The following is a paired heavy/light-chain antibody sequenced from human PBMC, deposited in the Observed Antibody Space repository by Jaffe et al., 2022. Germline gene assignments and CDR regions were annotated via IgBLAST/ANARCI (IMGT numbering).Heavy chain of an antibody. Sequence: EVQLVESGGVVVQPGGSLRLSCAASGFTFDDYAMHWVRQAPGKGLEWVSLISWDGGSTYYADSVKGRFTISRDNSKNSLYLQMNSLRAEDTALYYCAKDIREAAAGTPYFDYWGQGTLVTVSS. CDR3: AKDIREAAAGTPYFDY. CDR1: GFTFDDYA. CDR2: ISWDGGST. J-gene: IGHJ4*02. V-gene: IGHV3-43D*04. D-gene: IGHD6-13*01.
Light chain of an antibody. J-gene: IGLJ2*01. Sequence: QSALTQPPSASGSPGQSVTISCTGTSSDVGGYNYVSWYQQHPGKAPKLMIYEVSKRPSGVPDRFSGSKSGNTASLTVSGLQAEDEADYYCSSYAGSVVVFGGGTKLTVL. CDR3: SSYAGSVVV. V-gene: IGLV2-8*01. CDR1: SSDVGGYNY. CDR2: EVS.